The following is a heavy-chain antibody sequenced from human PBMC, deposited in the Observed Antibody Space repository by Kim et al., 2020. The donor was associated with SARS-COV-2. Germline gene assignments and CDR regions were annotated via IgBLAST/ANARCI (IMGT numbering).Heavy chain of an antibody. Sequence: SVKVSCKASGGTFSSYAISRVRQAPGQGLEWMGGIIPIFGTANYAQKFQGRVTITADESTSTAYMELSSLRSEDTAVYYCARERRNIVATIDWFDPWGQGTLVTVSS. D-gene: IGHD5-12*01. CDR2: IIPIFGTA. CDR3: ARERRNIVATIDWFDP. V-gene: IGHV1-69*13. J-gene: IGHJ5*02. CDR1: GGTFSSYA.